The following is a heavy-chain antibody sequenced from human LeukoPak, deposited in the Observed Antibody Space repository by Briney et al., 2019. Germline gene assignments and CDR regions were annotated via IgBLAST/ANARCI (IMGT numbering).Heavy chain of an antibody. V-gene: IGHV1-18*01. CDR1: GYTFTSYD. CDR3: ARDYYDSSDDYFDY. J-gene: IGHJ4*02. CDR2: ISAYNGNT. Sequence: ASVKVSCKASGYTFTSYDINWVRQAPGQGLEWMGWISAYNGNTNYAQKLQGRVTMTTDTSTSTAYMELRSLRSDDTAVYYCARDYYDSSDDYFDYWGQGTLVTVSS. D-gene: IGHD3-22*01.